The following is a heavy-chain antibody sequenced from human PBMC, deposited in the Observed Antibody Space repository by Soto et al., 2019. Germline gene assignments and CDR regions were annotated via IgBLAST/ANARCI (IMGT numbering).Heavy chain of an antibody. CDR1: NGSISNFY. CDR3: ARSSHKESWFDP. D-gene: IGHD6-13*01. V-gene: IGHV4-4*07. Sequence: SETLSLTCTFSNGSISNFYWNWIRQSAGKGLEWIGRIHGSGSATYNPSLRSRVTMSVDTSKNQFSLKVNSVTGADTAVYYCARSSHKESWFDPWGQGTLVTVSS. J-gene: IGHJ5*02. CDR2: IHGSGSA.